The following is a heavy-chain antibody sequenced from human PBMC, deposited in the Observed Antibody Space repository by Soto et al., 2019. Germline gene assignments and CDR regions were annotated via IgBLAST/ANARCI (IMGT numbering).Heavy chain of an antibody. V-gene: IGHV2-5*01. CDR2: IYWTDDK. J-gene: IGHJ6*02. D-gene: IGHD3-10*01. CDR1: GFSLSTSGMG. Sequence: QITLKESGPTLVKPTQTLTLTCTFSGFSLSTSGMGVAWIRQPPEKALEWLAVIYWTDDKRYSPSLKSRLTITKDTSKNQVVLTMTDMDPVDTATYYCAHRESSYYGSENTYYYGMDVWGQGTTVTVSS. CDR3: AHRESSYYGSENTYYYGMDV.